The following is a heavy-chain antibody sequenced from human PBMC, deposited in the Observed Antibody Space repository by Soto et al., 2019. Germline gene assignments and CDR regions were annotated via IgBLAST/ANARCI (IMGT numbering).Heavy chain of an antibody. D-gene: IGHD1-26*01. Sequence: SETLSLTCAVSGGSISSGGYSWSWIRQPPGKGLEWIGYIYHSGSTYYNPSLKSRVTISVDRSKNQFSLKLSSVTAADTAIYYCARDAVGATHFDYWGQGAPVTVSS. CDR1: GGSISSGGYS. V-gene: IGHV4-30-2*01. CDR3: ARDAVGATHFDY. CDR2: IYHSGST. J-gene: IGHJ4*02.